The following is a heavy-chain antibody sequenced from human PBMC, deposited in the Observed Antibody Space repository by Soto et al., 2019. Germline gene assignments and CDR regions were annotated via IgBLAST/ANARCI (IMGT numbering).Heavy chain of an antibody. CDR1: GFTFSSYA. CDR3: AKDLCDPCAYYDSYFDY. D-gene: IGHD3-3*01. Sequence: PGGSLRLSCAASGFTFSSYAMSWVRQTPGKGLEWVSAISGSGGSTYYADSVKGRFTISRDNSKNTLYLQMNSLRAEDTAVYYCAKDLCDPCAYYDSYFDYWGQGTLVTVSS. J-gene: IGHJ4*02. CDR2: ISGSGGST. V-gene: IGHV3-23*01.